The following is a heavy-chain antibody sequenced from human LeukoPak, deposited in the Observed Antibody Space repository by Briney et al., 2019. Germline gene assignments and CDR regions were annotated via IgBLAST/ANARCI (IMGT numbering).Heavy chain of an antibody. V-gene: IGHV4-59*01. Sequence: PSETLSLTCTVSGGSISSYYWSWIRQPPGKGLEWIGYIYYSGSTNYNPSLKSRVTISVDTSKNQFSLKLSSVTAADTAVYYCARVYGDYAGWYMDVWGKGTTVTISS. J-gene: IGHJ6*03. CDR1: GGSISSYY. CDR3: ARVYGDYAGWYMDV. CDR2: IYYSGST. D-gene: IGHD4-17*01.